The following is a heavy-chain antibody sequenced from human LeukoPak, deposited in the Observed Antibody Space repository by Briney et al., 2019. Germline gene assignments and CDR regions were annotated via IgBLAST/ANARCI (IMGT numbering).Heavy chain of an antibody. CDR1: GFTFSDYY. J-gene: IGHJ4*02. CDR3: VRVTLIREGFDL. CDR2: ISSSSSYT. Sequence: GGSLRLSCAASGFTFSDYYMSWIRQAPGKGLEWVSYISSSSSYTNYADSVKGRFTISRDNAKNSLYLQMNSLRVDDTAVYYCVRVTLIREGFDLWGQGTLVTVSS. V-gene: IGHV3-11*06. D-gene: IGHD3-10*01.